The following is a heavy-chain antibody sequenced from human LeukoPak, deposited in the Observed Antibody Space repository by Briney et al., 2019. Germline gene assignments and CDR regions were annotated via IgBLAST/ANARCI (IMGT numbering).Heavy chain of an antibody. Sequence: GGSLRLSCAASGFTFSSYAMSWVRQAPGKGLEWVSAISGSGGSTYYADSVKGRFTISRDNAKNSLYLQMNSLRAEDTAVYYCARDYWRKWELLGVADFDYWGQGTLVTVSS. V-gene: IGHV3-23*01. D-gene: IGHD1-26*01. CDR2: ISGSGGST. J-gene: IGHJ4*02. CDR3: ARDYWRKWELLGVADFDY. CDR1: GFTFSSYA.